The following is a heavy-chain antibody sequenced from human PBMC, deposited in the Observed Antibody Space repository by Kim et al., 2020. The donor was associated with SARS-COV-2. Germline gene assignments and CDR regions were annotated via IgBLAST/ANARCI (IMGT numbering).Heavy chain of an antibody. CDR3: ARFGITMVRGPRGWFDP. V-gene: IGHV3-11*06. Sequence: KGRFTITRHNAKNSLYLQMNSLRAEDTAVYYCARFGITMVRGPRGWFDPWGQGTLVTVSS. J-gene: IGHJ5*02. D-gene: IGHD3-10*01.